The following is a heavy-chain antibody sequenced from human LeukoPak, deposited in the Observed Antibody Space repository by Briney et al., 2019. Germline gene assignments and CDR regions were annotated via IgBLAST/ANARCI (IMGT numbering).Heavy chain of an antibody. J-gene: IGHJ4*02. V-gene: IGHV5-51*01. CDR2: IYPGDSDT. Sequence: GESLKISCKGSGYSFTSCWIGWVRQMPGKGLEWMGIIYPGDSDTRYSPSFQGQVTISADKSISTAYLQWSSLKASDTAVYYCARRVLWFGELLLDYWGQGTLVTVSS. CDR3: ARRVLWFGELLLDY. CDR1: GYSFTSCW. D-gene: IGHD3-10*01.